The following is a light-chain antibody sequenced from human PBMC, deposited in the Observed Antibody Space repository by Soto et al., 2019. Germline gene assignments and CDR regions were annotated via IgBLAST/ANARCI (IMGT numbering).Light chain of an antibody. V-gene: IGKV3-20*01. Sequence: EIVLTQSPGTLSLSPGERATLSCRASQSVSSSYLAWYQQKPGQAPRLLIYGASNRDTGIPDRFSGSGSGTDFTLTISRLESEDIAVYYCQQYGTSPRTFGQGTKVEIK. CDR3: QQYGTSPRT. J-gene: IGKJ1*01. CDR1: QSVSSSY. CDR2: GAS.